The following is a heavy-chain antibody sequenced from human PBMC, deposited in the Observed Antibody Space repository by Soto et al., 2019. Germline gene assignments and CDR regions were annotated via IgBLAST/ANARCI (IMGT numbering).Heavy chain of an antibody. Sequence: QLQLQESGSGLVKPSQTLSLTCAVSGGSISSGGYSWSWIRQPPGKGLEWIGYIYHSGSTYYNPSPXRXXTISVDRSKNQFSLNLSSVTAAATAVYYGARDPGVWGQGTLVTVSS. CDR1: GGSISSGGYS. V-gene: IGHV4-30-2*01. CDR3: ARDPGV. J-gene: IGHJ4*02. CDR2: IYHSGST. D-gene: IGHD3-10*01.